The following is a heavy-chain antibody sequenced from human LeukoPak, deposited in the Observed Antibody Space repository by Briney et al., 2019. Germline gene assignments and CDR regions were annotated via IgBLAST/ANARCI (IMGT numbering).Heavy chain of an antibody. D-gene: IGHD2-15*01. Sequence: ASVTVSCKASGYTFTSYDINWVRQATGQGLEWMGWMNPNSGNTGYAQKFQGRVTMTRNTSISTAYMELSSLRSEDTAVYYCARGLSVVAATSPQSDYWGQGTLVTVSS. V-gene: IGHV1-8*01. CDR3: ARGLSVVAATSPQSDY. CDR1: GYTFTSYD. CDR2: MNPNSGNT. J-gene: IGHJ4*02.